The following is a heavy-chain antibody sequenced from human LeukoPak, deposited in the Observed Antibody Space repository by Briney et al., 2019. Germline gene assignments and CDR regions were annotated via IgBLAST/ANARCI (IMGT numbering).Heavy chain of an antibody. V-gene: IGHV3-48*01. Sequence: PGGSLRLSCAASRFTFSSYSMNWVRQAPGKGLEWLSYISSTSGTIYYADSVKGRFTISRDNAKNSLYLQMNSLRAEDTAVYYCVRQLVSWGQGTLVIVSS. CDR3: VRQLVS. CDR1: RFTFSSYS. D-gene: IGHD3-10*01. CDR2: ISSTSGTI. J-gene: IGHJ5*02.